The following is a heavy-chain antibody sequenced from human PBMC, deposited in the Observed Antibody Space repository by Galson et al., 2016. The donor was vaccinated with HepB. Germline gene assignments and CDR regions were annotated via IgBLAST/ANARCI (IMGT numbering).Heavy chain of an antibody. D-gene: IGHD2-2*01. CDR1: GFTFGDYA. Sequence: SLSLSCAASGFTFGDYAMTWVRQSPGKGLEWVSAITGSGGVTYYADSVRGRFTISRDNPKNMVYLQLNSLKADDTATYYCAKDFFTSCWPNVFDSWGQGTLVAVSS. J-gene: IGHJ4*02. CDR2: ITGSGGVT. V-gene: IGHV3-23*01. CDR3: AKDFFTSCWPNVFDS.